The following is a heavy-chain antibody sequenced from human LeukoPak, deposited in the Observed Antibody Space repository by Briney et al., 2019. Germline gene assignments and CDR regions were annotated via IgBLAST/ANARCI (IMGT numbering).Heavy chain of an antibody. CDR2: IKQDGSEK. D-gene: IGHD1-26*01. CDR3: ARLYSGSYPDY. V-gene: IGHV3-7*01. CDR1: GFTFSNYW. Sequence: PGGSLRLSCPASGFTFSNYWMSWVRQAPGRGLEWVANIKQDGSEKYYVDSVKGRFTTSTDNAKNSLYLQMNSLRAEDTAVYYCARLYSGSYPDYWGQGTLVTVSS. J-gene: IGHJ4*02.